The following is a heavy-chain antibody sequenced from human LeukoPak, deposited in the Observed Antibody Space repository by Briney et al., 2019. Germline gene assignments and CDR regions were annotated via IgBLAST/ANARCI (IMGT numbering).Heavy chain of an antibody. CDR3: AKDWLWEGRTGDLNV. D-gene: IGHD1-26*01. CDR1: GFTFSSYG. Sequence: PGGALRVSSVAPGFTFSSYGMCSVRQGPGKGREWGTFIRDDGGDKYYADSVKGRFTISKDNSKNTLYLQMSSLRPEDTAVYYCAKDWLWEGRTGDLNVWGQGQWSPCLQ. CDR2: IRDDGGDK. J-gene: IGHJ3*01. V-gene: IGHV3-30*02.